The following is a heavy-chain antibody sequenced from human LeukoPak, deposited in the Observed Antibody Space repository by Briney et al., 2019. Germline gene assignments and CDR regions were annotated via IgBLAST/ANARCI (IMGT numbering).Heavy chain of an antibody. CDR1: GYTFTSYG. CDR3: AREGGPPTYYDFWSGYPNDY. V-gene: IGHV1-18*01. J-gene: IGHJ4*02. D-gene: IGHD3-3*01. Sequence: ASVKVSCKASGYTFTSYGISWVRQAPGQGLEWMGWISAYNGNTNYAQKLQGRVTMTTDTSTSTAYMELRSLRSDDTAVYYCAREGGPPTYYDFWSGYPNDYWGQGTLVTVSS. CDR2: ISAYNGNT.